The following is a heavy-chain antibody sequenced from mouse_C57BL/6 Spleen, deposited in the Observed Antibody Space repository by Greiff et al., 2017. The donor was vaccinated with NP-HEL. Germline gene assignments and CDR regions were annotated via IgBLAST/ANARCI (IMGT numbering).Heavy chain of an antibody. CDR3: AREYYGSSPYYAMDY. CDR1: GYTFTSYW. CDR2: IHPNSGST. Sequence: VQLQQPGAELVKPGASVKLSCKASGYTFTSYWMHWVKQRPGQGLEWIGMIHPNSGSTNYNEKFKSKATLTVDKSSRTAYMQLSSLTSEDSAVYDCAREYYGSSPYYAMDYWGQGTSVTVSS. V-gene: IGHV1-64*01. J-gene: IGHJ4*01. D-gene: IGHD1-1*01.